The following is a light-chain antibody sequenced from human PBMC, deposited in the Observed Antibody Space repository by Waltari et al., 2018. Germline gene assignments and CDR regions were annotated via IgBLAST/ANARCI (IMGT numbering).Light chain of an antibody. CDR2: WAS. CDR1: QSVLYSSNNKNY. CDR3: QQYYSTPLT. J-gene: IGKJ4*02. V-gene: IGKV4-1*01. Sequence: DIVMTQSPDSLAVSLGERATIDCKSSQSVLYSSNNKNYLAWYQQRPGQPPKLLIYWASTRESGVHDRFSGSGSGTDFTLTINSLQAEDVALYYCQQYYSTPLTFGGGTKVEIK.